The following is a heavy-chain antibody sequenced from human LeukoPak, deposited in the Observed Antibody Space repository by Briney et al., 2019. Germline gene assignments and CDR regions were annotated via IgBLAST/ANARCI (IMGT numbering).Heavy chain of an antibody. CDR2: ISSSSTYI. CDR3: VREADMNFHH. V-gene: IGHV3-21*01. CDR1: GFTFSTYT. J-gene: IGHJ1*01. Sequence: KSGGSLRLSCAASGFTFSTYTMNWFRQAPGKGLEWVSSISSSSTYIYYADSVKGRFTISRDNAKNSLYLQMNSLRAEDTAVYYCVREADMNFHHWGQGTLVTVSS. D-gene: IGHD2-2*01.